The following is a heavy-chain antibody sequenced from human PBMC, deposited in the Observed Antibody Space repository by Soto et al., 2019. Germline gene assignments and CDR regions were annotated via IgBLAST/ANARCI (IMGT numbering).Heavy chain of an antibody. CDR3: ARGVWRWIQLSKGAWFDT. CDR1: GYTFTGYY. V-gene: IGHV1-2*04. Sequence: QVQLVQSGAEVKKPGASVKVSCKASGYTFTGYYMHWVRQAPGQGLERMGWINPNSGGTNYAQKFQGWVTMTRDTSISTASMELSRLRSDDTAVFYCARGVWRWIQLSKGAWFDTWGQGTLVTVSS. J-gene: IGHJ5*02. D-gene: IGHD5-18*01. CDR2: INPNSGGT.